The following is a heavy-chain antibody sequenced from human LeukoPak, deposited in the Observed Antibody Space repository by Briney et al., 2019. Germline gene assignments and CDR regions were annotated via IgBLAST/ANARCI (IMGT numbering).Heavy chain of an antibody. D-gene: IGHD4/OR15-4a*01. CDR3: ARGGAYYYYMDV. Sequence: GGSLRLSCAASGFTFSSYSMNWVRQAPGKGLEWVSSISSSSSYIYYADSLKGRFTISRDNAKNSLYLQMNSLRAEDTAVYYCARGGAYYYYMDVWGKGTTVTVSS. V-gene: IGHV3-21*01. CDR2: ISSSSSYI. J-gene: IGHJ6*03. CDR1: GFTFSSYS.